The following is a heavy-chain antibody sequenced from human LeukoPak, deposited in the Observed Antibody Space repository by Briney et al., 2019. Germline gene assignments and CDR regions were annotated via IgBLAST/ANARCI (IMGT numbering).Heavy chain of an antibody. J-gene: IGHJ4*02. Sequence: PGGSLRLSCAASGFTFSDYYMSWIRQAPGKGLEWVSYISSSSSTIYYTDSGKGRFTISRDNAKNLLYLQMNNLRAEDTAVYYCARSKDKNTYGYAYWGQGTLVTVSS. D-gene: IGHD5-18*01. CDR1: GFTFSDYY. CDR3: ARSKDKNTYGYAY. V-gene: IGHV3-11*04. CDR2: ISSSSSTI.